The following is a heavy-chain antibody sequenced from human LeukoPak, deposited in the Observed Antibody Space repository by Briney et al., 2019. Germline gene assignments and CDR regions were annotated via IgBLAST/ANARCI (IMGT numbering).Heavy chain of an antibody. D-gene: IGHD5-18*01. V-gene: IGHV4-34*01. CDR3: ARVLDTAMVTGAFDI. CDR1: GGSFSGYY. J-gene: IGHJ3*02. Sequence: SETLSLTCAVYGGSFSGYYWSWIRQPPGKGLEWIGEINHSGSTNYNPSLKSRVTISVDTSKNQFSLKLSSVTAADAAVYYCARVLDTAMVTGAFDIWGQGTMVTASS. CDR2: INHSGST.